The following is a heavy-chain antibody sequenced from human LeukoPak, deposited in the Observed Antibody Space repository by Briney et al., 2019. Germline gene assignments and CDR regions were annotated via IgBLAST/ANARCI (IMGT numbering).Heavy chain of an antibody. J-gene: IGHJ4*02. V-gene: IGHV3-23*01. D-gene: IGHD4-23*01. Sequence: GGSLRLSCAASGFTFSSYAMSWVRQAPGKGLEWVSDISGSGSITYYADSVKGRFTISRDNSKNTLYLQMNSLRAEDTAVYYCARALSRGARWFPSALDYWGQGTLVTVSS. CDR2: ISGSGSIT. CDR1: GFTFSSYA. CDR3: ARALSRGARWFPSALDY.